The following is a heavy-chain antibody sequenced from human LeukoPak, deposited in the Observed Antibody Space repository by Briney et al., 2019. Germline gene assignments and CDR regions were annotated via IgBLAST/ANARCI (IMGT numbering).Heavy chain of an antibody. CDR2: IYYSGST. V-gene: IGHV4-59*01. Sequence: PSETLSLTCTVSGGSISSYYWSWIRQPPGKGLEWIGYIYYSGSTNYNPSLKSRVTISVDTSKNQFSLKLSSVTDADKAVYYCARGYPNYDILTGYYGDAFDIWGQGTMVTVSS. D-gene: IGHD3-9*01. CDR3: ARGYPNYDILTGYYGDAFDI. J-gene: IGHJ3*02. CDR1: GGSISSYY.